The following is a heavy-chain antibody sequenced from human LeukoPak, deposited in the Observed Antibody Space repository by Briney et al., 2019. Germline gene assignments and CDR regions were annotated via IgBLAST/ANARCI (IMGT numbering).Heavy chain of an antibody. CDR3: ARGRDAYKGGNY. D-gene: IGHD5-24*01. Sequence: SETLSLTCTVSGGSISSYYWSWIRQPAGKGLEWIGRIYTSGSTNYNPSLKSRITISIDTSNNQFSLKLTSVTAADTAVYYCARGRDAYKGGNYWGQGTLVTVSS. V-gene: IGHV4-4*07. CDR2: IYTSGST. J-gene: IGHJ4*02. CDR1: GGSISSYY.